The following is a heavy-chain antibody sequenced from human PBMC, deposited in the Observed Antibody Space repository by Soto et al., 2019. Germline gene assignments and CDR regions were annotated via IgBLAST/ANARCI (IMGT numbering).Heavy chain of an antibody. V-gene: IGHV3-30-3*01. CDR3: RGYSYGEFDY. Sequence: HPGGSLRLSCAASGFTFSSYAMHWVRQAPGKGLEWVAVISYDGSNKYYADSVKGRFTISRDNSKNTLYLQMNSLRAEDTAVYYCRGYSYGEFDYWGQGTLVTVSS. J-gene: IGHJ4*02. CDR1: GFTFSSYA. D-gene: IGHD5-18*01. CDR2: ISYDGSNK.